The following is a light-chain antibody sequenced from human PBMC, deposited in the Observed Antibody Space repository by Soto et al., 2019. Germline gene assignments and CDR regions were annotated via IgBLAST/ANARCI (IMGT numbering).Light chain of an antibody. CDR2: GAS. Sequence: EIVITQSPATLSASPGERATLSCRASQSFSSNLAWYQQKPGQAPRLLIYGASTRATGIPARFSGSGSGTEFTLTISSLQSEDFAVYYCQQYNNWPPYTFGQGTKLELK. J-gene: IGKJ2*01. V-gene: IGKV3-15*01. CDR3: QQYNNWPPYT. CDR1: QSFSSN.